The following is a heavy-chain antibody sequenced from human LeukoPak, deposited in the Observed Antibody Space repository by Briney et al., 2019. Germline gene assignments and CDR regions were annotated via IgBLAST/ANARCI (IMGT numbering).Heavy chain of an antibody. V-gene: IGHV4-34*01. D-gene: IGHD3-3*01. CDR2: INHSGST. J-gene: IGHJ4*02. CDR3: ARGTDFWSGYYGY. CDR1: GGSFSGYY. Sequence: SETLSLTCAVYGGSFSGYYWSWIRQPPGKGLEWIGEINHSGSTNYNPSLKSRVTISVDTSKNQFSLKLGSVTAADTAVYYCARGTDFWSGYYGYWGQGTLVTVSS.